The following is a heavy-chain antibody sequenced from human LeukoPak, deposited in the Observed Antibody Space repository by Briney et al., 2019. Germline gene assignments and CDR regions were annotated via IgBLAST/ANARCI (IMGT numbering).Heavy chain of an antibody. V-gene: IGHV3-7*01. CDR2: IKKDGSEK. D-gene: IGHD6-19*01. J-gene: IGHJ4*02. CDR3: ARISTAVAGVDY. Sequence: TGGSLRLSCGASGFTFSSSWMSWVRQAPGKGLEWVANIKKDGSEKYYVDSAKGRFTISRDNAKNLVYLQMDSLRVEDTAVYYCARISTAVAGVDYWGQGTLVTVSS. CDR1: GFTFSSSW.